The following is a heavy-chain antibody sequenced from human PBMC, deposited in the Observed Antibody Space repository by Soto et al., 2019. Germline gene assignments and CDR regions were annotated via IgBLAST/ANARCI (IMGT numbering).Heavy chain of an antibody. CDR3: ARGYCSGDTCYHIDH. CDR2: INGSGGST. V-gene: IGHV3-23*01. J-gene: IGHJ4*02. D-gene: IGHD2-15*01. Sequence: PGGSLRLSCAASGFTFSSYVMRWVRQAPGKGLEWVSSINGSGGSTYYTDSVKGRFTISRDNSKNTLYLQMNSLRAEDTAVYFCARGYCSGDTCYHIDHWGQGTLVTVSS. CDR1: GFTFSSYV.